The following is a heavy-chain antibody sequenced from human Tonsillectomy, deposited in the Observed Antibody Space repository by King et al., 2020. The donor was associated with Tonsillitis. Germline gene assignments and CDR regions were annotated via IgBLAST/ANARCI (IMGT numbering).Heavy chain of an antibody. D-gene: IGHD3-22*01. CDR1: GFTFSSYA. V-gene: IGHV3-30-3*01. Sequence: VQLVESGGGVVKPGRSLRLSCAASGFTFSSYAMHWVRQAPGKGLEWVAVISYDGSNKYYADSVKGRFTISRDNSKNTLYLQMNSLRAEDTAVYYCARDQNYYDSSGYFKAFDYWGQGTLVTVSS. CDR2: ISYDGSNK. CDR3: ARDQNYYDSSGYFKAFDY. J-gene: IGHJ4*02.